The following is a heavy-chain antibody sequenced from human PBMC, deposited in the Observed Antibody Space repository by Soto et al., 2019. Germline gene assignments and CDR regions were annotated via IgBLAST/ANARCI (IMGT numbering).Heavy chain of an antibody. CDR1: GGTFSSYA. Sequence: GASVKVSCKASGGTFSSYAISWVRQAPGQGLEWMGGIIPIFGTANYAQKFQGRVTITADESTSTAYMELSSLRSEDTAVYYCARGLGEQLVGYYYYGMDVWGQGTTVTVSS. D-gene: IGHD6-6*01. V-gene: IGHV1-69*13. J-gene: IGHJ6*02. CDR3: ARGLGEQLVGYYYYGMDV. CDR2: IIPIFGTA.